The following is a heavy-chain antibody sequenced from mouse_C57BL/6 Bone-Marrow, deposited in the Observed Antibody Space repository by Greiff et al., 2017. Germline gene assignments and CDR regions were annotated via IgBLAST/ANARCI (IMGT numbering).Heavy chain of an antibody. CDR1: GFTFSSYT. D-gene: IGHD1-1*01. J-gene: IGHJ4*01. V-gene: IGHV5-9*01. CDR3: ARRMSRGYYAMDY. CDR2: ISGGGGNT. Sequence: EVQGVESGGGLVKPGGFLTLPCAASGFTFSSYTMYWVRQTPEKRLEWVATISGGGGNTIYPDRVKGRFTIYRDNAKNTLYLQMSSLRSEDTALYYGARRMSRGYYAMDYWGQGTSVTVSS.